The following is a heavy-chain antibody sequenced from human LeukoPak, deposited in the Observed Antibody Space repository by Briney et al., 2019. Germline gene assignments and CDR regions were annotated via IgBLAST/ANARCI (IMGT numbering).Heavy chain of an antibody. V-gene: IGHV3-23*01. CDR1: GFTFSSYA. Sequence: GGSLRLSCAASGFTFSSYAMGWVRQAPGKGLEWVSAISGSGGSTYYADSVKGRFTISRDNSKNTLYLQMNSLRAEDTAVYYCAKEPREYCSSTSCPNWFDSWGQGTLVTVSS. D-gene: IGHD2-2*01. CDR3: AKEPREYCSSTSCPNWFDS. J-gene: IGHJ5*01. CDR2: ISGSGGST.